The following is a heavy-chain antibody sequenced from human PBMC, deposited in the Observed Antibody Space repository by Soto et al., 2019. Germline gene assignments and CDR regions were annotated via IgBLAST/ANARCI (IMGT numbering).Heavy chain of an antibody. CDR2: INHRGSS. J-gene: IGHJ6*02. CDR1: GGSLSGYY. Sequence: SETLSLTCAVYGGSLSGYYWSWIRQSPGKGLEWIGEINHRGSSDYNPSLKSRVTISIDASKNHVSLELTSVTAADTAVYYCARDMDLNGMDVRGQGTTVTVSS. V-gene: IGHV4-34*01. D-gene: IGHD2-2*03. CDR3: ARDMDLNGMDV.